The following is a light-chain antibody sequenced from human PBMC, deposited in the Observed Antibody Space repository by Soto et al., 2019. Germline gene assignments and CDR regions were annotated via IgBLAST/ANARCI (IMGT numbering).Light chain of an antibody. CDR2: AAS. Sequence: DIQMTQSPSSVSASVGDRVTITCRASQGISSRLAWYQQKPGKAPNLLIYAASSLQSGVPSRFSWSGSDTDFTLTIGSLQPEDFAAYYCQQSNSFPLTFGGGTKVEIK. CDR3: QQSNSFPLT. CDR1: QGISSR. V-gene: IGKV1-12*01. J-gene: IGKJ4*01.